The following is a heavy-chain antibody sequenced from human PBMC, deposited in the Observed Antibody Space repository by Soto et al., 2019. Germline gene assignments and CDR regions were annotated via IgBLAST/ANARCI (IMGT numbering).Heavy chain of an antibody. V-gene: IGHV3-30*18. D-gene: IGHD3-10*01. Sequence: QVQLVESGGGVVQPGRSLRLSCAASGFTFSSYGMHWVRQAPGKGLEWVAVISYDGSNKYYADSVKGRFTISRDNSKNTLYLQMNSLRAEDTAVYYCAKDLSWSGDEYYFDYWGQRTLVTVSS. CDR2: ISYDGSNK. CDR1: GFTFSSYG. J-gene: IGHJ4*02. CDR3: AKDLSWSGDEYYFDY.